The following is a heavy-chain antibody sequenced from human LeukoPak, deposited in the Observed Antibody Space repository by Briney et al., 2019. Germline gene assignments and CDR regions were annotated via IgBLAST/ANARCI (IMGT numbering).Heavy chain of an antibody. CDR3: ARDPNYYGSGSYYYYYYGMDV. V-gene: IGHV4-4*07. J-gene: IGHJ6*02. Sequence: SETLSLTCTVSGGSISSYYWSWIRQPAGKGLEWIGRIYTSGSTNYNPSLKSRVTMSVDTSKNQFSLKLSSVTAADTAVYYCARDPNYYGSGSYYYYYYGMDVWGQGTTVTVYS. CDR1: GGSISSYY. CDR2: IYTSGST. D-gene: IGHD3-10*01.